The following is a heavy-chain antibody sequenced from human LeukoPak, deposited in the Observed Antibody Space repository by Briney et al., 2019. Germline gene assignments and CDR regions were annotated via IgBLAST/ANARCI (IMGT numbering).Heavy chain of an antibody. CDR3: AKDNTGMIRGVINY. J-gene: IGHJ4*02. CDR1: GFTFSSYS. CDR2: ISGSGGST. D-gene: IGHD3-10*01. Sequence: GGSLRLSCAASGFTFSSYSMSWVRQAPGKGLEWVSAISGSGGSTYYADSVKGRFTISRDNSKNTLYLQMNSLRAEDTAVYYCAKDNTGMIRGVINYWGQGTLVTVSS. V-gene: IGHV3-23*01.